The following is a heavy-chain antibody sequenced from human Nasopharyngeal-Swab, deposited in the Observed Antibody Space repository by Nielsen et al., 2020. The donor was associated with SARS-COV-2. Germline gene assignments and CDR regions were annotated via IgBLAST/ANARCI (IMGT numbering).Heavy chain of an antibody. V-gene: IGHV3-20*01. D-gene: IGHD2-15*01. CDR2: INWIGGSA. CDR3: ARQTIYSFGWFDF. J-gene: IGHJ5*01. Sequence: GESLKISCAASGFTFDDYAMSWVRQVPGKGLEWVANINWIGGSADYSDTVKGRFTISRDNAKNSLYLQMNSLRAEDTATYHCARQTIYSFGWFDFWGQGNLVTVSS. CDR1: GFTFDDYA.